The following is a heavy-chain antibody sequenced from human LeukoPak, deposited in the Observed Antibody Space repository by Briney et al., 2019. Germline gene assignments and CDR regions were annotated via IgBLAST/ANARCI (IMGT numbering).Heavy chain of an antibody. CDR3: ARGLSGAAAGTDY. J-gene: IGHJ4*02. V-gene: IGHV4-59*01. D-gene: IGHD6-13*01. Sequence: SETLSLTCTDSGGSISSYYWSWIRQPPGKGLEWIGYIYYSGSTNYNPSLKSRVTISVDTSKNQFSLKLSSVTAADTAVYYCARGLSGAAAGTDYWGQGTLVTVSS. CDR1: GGSISSYY. CDR2: IYYSGST.